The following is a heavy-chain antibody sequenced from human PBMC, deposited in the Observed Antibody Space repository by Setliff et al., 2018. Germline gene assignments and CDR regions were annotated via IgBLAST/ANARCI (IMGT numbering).Heavy chain of an antibody. V-gene: IGHV1-3*01. CDR2: ITSGYGAK. J-gene: IGHJ6*03. CDR3: ARERGDIVTTTSYYYYLDV. D-gene: IGHD5-12*01. CDR1: GYSLTHFA. Sequence: ASVKVSCKASGYSLTHFAIHWVRQAPGRRLEWMGWITSGYGAKKYSQDLQGRGTITRDTGASTVYMELSSLRYEDTAVYYCARERGDIVTTTSYYYYLDVWGKGTTVTVSS.